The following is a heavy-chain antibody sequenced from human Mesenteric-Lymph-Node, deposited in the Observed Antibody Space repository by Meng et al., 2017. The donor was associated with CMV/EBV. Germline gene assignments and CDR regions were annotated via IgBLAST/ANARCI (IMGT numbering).Heavy chain of an antibody. CDR1: GFTFSSYE. D-gene: IGHD7-27*01. CDR3: ARVTNWGFDY. V-gene: IGHV3-48*03. CDR2: VSESGSTI. Sequence: GGSLRLSCAASGFTFSSYEMNWVRQAPGKGLEWVSYVSESGSTIYYADSVKGRFTISRDNAKRSLSLQVNSLRVEDTAVYYCARVTNWGFDYWGQGTLVTVSS. J-gene: IGHJ4*02.